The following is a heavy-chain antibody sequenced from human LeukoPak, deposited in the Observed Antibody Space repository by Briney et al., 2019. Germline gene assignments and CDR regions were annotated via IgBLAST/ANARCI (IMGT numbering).Heavy chain of an antibody. CDR3: ARELFWSGYYKGQGTLYYYYGMDV. CDR2: INPNSGGT. D-gene: IGHD3-3*01. J-gene: IGHJ6*02. Sequence: ASVKVSCKASGYTFTGYYMHWVRQAPGQGLEWMGWINPNSGGTNYAQKFQGRVIMTRDTSISTAYMELSRLRSDDTAVYYCARELFWSGYYKGQGTLYYYYGMDVWGQGTTVTVSS. CDR1: GYTFTGYY. V-gene: IGHV1-2*02.